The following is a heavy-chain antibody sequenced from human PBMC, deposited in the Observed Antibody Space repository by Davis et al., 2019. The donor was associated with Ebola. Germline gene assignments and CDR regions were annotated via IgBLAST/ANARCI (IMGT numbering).Heavy chain of an antibody. Sequence: ASVKVSCKASGYTFTIYHIHWVRQAPGQGLEWMGMINPSGGSTNYAQKFQGRVTMTRDTSTSTVYMELSSLRAEDTAVYYCARGVGGGHCTGGSCNSVQRDLGYWGQGTLVTVSS. V-gene: IGHV1-46*01. CDR3: ARGVGGGHCTGGSCNSVQRDLGY. D-gene: IGHD2-15*01. CDR1: GYTFTIYH. CDR2: INPSGGST. J-gene: IGHJ4*02.